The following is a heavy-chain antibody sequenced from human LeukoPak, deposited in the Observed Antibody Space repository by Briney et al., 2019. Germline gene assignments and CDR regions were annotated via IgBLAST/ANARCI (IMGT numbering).Heavy chain of an antibody. Sequence: TGGSLRLSCAASGFTFSSYAMSWVRQAPGKGLEWVSAISGSGGSTYYADSVKGRFTISRDNSKNTLYLQMNSLRAEDTAVYYCARASGHRGLYYYMDVWGKGTTVTVSS. CDR1: GFTFSSYA. CDR3: ARASGHRGLYYYMDV. V-gene: IGHV3-23*01. D-gene: IGHD1-26*01. CDR2: ISGSGGST. J-gene: IGHJ6*03.